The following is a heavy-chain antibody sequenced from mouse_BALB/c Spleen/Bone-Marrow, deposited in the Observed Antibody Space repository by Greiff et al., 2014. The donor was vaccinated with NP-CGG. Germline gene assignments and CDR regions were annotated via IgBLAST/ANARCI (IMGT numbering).Heavy chain of an antibody. CDR2: IDPSTGRT. CDR3: ARINGYDY. CDR1: GYTFTGYW. V-gene: IGHV1S81*02. D-gene: IGHD2-2*01. Sequence: LVESGAELVKPGASVKLSCKASGYTFTGYWMHWVKQRPGQGLEWIGEIDPSTGRTDYNKKFKSQATLTVDKSSSTAYMHLSSLTSEDSAVYYCARINGYDYWGQGTTLTVSS. J-gene: IGHJ2*01.